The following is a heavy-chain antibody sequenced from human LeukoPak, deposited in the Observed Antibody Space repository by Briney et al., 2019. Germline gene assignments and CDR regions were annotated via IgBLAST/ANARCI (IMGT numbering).Heavy chain of an antibody. Sequence: GRSLRLSCAASGFTFSSYAMHWVRQAPGKGLEWVAVISYDGSNKYYADSVKGRFTISRDNSKNTLYLQMNSLRAEDTAVYYCARQGDYYYYGMDVWGQGTTVTVSS. J-gene: IGHJ6*02. CDR2: ISYDGSNK. D-gene: IGHD5-24*01. CDR1: GFTFSSYA. CDR3: ARQGDYYYYGMDV. V-gene: IGHV3-30-3*01.